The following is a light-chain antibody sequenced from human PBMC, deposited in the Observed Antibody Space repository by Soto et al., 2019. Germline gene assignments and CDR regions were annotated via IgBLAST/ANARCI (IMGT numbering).Light chain of an antibody. CDR3: QKRSNWG. CDR2: DAS. V-gene: IGKV3-11*01. Sequence: EIVLTQSPATLSLSPGERATLSCRASQSVSSYLAWYQQKPGQAPRLLIYDASNSDTGIPDRFSDSGSGTDVPLTIIGLEPEDFAVYYCQKRSNWGFGGVTNVEIK. CDR1: QSVSSY. J-gene: IGKJ4*01.